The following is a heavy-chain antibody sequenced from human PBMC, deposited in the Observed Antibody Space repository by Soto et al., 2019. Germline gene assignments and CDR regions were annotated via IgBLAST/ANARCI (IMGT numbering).Heavy chain of an antibody. J-gene: IGHJ6*02. CDR2: VSNDGSNK. Sequence: QVQLVESGGGVVQPGESLRLSCAASEFTFSSYAMHWVRQATGKGLERVAVVSNDGSNKYYADSAKGRFTISRDNSKNTRNMPMNSLRAEERALYSCAKDQSTNTRSSHALDVWGQGTTVTVSS. D-gene: IGHD2-8*01. CDR1: EFTFSSYA. CDR3: AKDQSTNTRSSHALDV. V-gene: IGHV3-30*18.